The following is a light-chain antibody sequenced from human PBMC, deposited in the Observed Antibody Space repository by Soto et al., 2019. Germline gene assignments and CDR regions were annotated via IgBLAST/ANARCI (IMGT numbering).Light chain of an antibody. Sequence: EIVMTQSPATLSVSPGERATLSCRASQSVSSNLAWYQQKPGQAPRLLIYGASTRATGIPARFSGSGSGTEFTLTISSLQSEDFAVYYCQQYNNWPPLLTFGGGT. CDR2: GAS. CDR1: QSVSSN. J-gene: IGKJ4*01. CDR3: QQYNNWPPLLT. V-gene: IGKV3-15*01.